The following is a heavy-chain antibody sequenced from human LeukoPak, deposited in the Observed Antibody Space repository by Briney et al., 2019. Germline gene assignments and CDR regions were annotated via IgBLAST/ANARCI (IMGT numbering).Heavy chain of an antibody. Sequence: SLRLSCAASGFTFDDYAMHWVRQAPGKGLEWVSGISWNSGSIGYADSVKGRFTISRDNAKNSLYLQMNSLRAEDTAVYYCARAQDYGSGSYWGQGTLVTLSS. D-gene: IGHD3-10*01. CDR3: ARAQDYGSGSY. V-gene: IGHV3-9*01. CDR2: ISWNSGSI. CDR1: GFTFDDYA. J-gene: IGHJ4*02.